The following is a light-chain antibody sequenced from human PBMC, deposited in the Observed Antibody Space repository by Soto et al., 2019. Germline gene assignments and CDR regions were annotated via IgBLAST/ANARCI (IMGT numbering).Light chain of an antibody. V-gene: IGKV3-20*01. CDR1: QSLNNNY. CDR3: QQYGSSRT. Sequence: EIVLTQSPGTLSLSPGEIATLSCRASQSLNNNYLAWHQQKPGQPPRLLIYGASTRAAGVPARFSGSGYGRQFSLTISSLQSEDFAVYYCQQYGSSRTFGQGTKVDIK. CDR2: GAS. J-gene: IGKJ1*01.